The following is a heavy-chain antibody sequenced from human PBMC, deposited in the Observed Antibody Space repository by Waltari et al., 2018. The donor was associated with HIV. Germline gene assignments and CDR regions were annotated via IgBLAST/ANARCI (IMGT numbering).Heavy chain of an antibody. D-gene: IGHD2-15*01. J-gene: IGHJ6*02. CDR3: AKELRSGYSYYYYGMDV. CDR1: GFRFSISG. V-gene: IGHV3-30*02. CDR2: IRYDGNTK. Sequence: QPVESGGGVVQPGGALRLSCAASGFRFSISGMDSVGQAPGKGLEWVTFIRYDGNTKYYADSVKGRFTISRDNSKNTLYLQMSSLRAEDTAVYYCAKELRSGYSYYYYGMDVWGQGTTVTVSS.